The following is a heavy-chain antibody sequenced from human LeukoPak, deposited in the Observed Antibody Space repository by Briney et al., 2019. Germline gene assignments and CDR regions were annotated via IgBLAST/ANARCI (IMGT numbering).Heavy chain of an antibody. D-gene: IGHD3-3*01. CDR1: GYTLTELS. J-gene: IGHJ6*02. CDR3: ARGGGPRSGRGYYYYGMDV. Sequence: ASVKVSCKVSGYTLTELSMHWVRQAPAKGLEWMGGSDPEDGETIYAQKFQGRVTMTRNTSISTAYMELSSLRSEDTAVYYCARGGGPRSGRGYYYYGMDVWGQGTTVTVSS. V-gene: IGHV1-24*01. CDR2: SDPEDGET.